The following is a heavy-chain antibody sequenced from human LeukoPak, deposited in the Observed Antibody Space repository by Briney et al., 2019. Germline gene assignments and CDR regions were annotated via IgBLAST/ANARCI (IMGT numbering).Heavy chain of an antibody. J-gene: IGHJ4*02. CDR1: GFIFSDYS. D-gene: IGHD3-10*01. CDR3: ATYHYASGSSD. Sequence: GGSLRLSCAASGFIFSDYSMSWIRQAPGKGLEWVSYISTHSTYTHYADSVRGRFTISRDNAKNSLYLQMNSLRAEDTAVYYCATYHYASGSSDWGQGTLVTVPS. V-gene: IGHV3-11*03. CDR2: ISTHSTYT.